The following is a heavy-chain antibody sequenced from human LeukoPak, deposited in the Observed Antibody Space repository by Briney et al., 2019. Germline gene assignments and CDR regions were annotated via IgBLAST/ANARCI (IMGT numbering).Heavy chain of an antibody. Sequence: PGGSLRLSCAASGFTFSSYSMNWVRQAPGKGLEWVSSISSSSTYIYYADSVKGRFTISRDNAKDSLYLQMNSLRAEDTALYYCARDPTGPYSSSWYDYWGQGTLVTVSS. V-gene: IGHV3-21*01. CDR1: GFTFSSYS. CDR2: ISSSSTYI. D-gene: IGHD6-13*01. CDR3: ARDPTGPYSSSWYDY. J-gene: IGHJ4*02.